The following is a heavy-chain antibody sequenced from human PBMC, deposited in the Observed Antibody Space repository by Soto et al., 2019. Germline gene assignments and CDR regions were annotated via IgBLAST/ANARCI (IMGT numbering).Heavy chain of an antibody. Sequence: QVQLVESGGGVVQPGRSLRLSCAASGFTFSSYGMHWVRQAPGKGLEWVAVIWYDGSNKYYADSVKGRFTISRDNSKNTLYMQINSLRAEDTSVYYCERDGSTGTTYYYGMDVWGQGTTVTVSS. CDR1: GFTFSSYG. D-gene: IGHD1-7*01. J-gene: IGHJ6*02. V-gene: IGHV3-33*08. CDR2: IWYDGSNK. CDR3: ERDGSTGTTYYYGMDV.